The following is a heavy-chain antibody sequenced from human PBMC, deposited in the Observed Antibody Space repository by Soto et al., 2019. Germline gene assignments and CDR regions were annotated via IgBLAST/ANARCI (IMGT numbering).Heavy chain of an antibody. CDR2: ISSSSSTI. CDR3: ARDQPTGIAAADRIGGFDY. Sequence: GGSLRLSCAASGFTFSSYSMNWVRQAPGKGLEWVSYISSSSSTIYYADSVKGRFTISRDNAKNSLYLQMNSLRDEDTAVYYCARDQPTGIAAADRIGGFDYWGQGTLVTVSS. V-gene: IGHV3-48*02. CDR1: GFTFSSYS. D-gene: IGHD6-13*01. J-gene: IGHJ4*02.